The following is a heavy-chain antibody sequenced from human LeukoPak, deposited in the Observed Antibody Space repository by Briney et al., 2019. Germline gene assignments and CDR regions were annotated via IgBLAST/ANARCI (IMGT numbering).Heavy chain of an antibody. CDR3: ARRGDCSSTSCYTGGYYYYYMDV. V-gene: IGHV4-38-2*02. CDR1: GYSISSGYY. D-gene: IGHD2-2*02. CDR2: IYHRGST. J-gene: IGHJ6*03. Sequence: SETLSLTCTVSGYSISSGYYWGWIRQPPGKGLEWIGSIYHRGSTYYNPSLKSRVTISVDTSKNQFSLKLSSVTAADTAVYYCARRGDCSSTSCYTGGYYYYYMDVWGKGTTVTVSS.